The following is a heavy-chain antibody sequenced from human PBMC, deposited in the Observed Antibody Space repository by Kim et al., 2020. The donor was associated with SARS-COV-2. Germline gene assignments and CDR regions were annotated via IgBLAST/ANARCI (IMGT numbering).Heavy chain of an antibody. CDR3: ARYVGDSGYGGWFDP. J-gene: IGHJ5*02. Sequence: ASVTVSCKASGYTFTSYYMHWVRQAPGQGLEWMGIINPSGGSTSYAQKFQGRVTMTRDTSTSTVYMELSSLRSEDTAVYYCARYVGDSGYGGWFDPWGQGTLVTVSS. D-gene: IGHD5-12*01. CDR2: INPSGGST. CDR1: GYTFTSYY. V-gene: IGHV1-46*01.